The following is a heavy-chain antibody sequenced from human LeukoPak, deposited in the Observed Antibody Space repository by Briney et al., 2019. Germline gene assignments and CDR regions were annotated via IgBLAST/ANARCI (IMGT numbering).Heavy chain of an antibody. J-gene: IGHJ5*02. Sequence: GASVKVSCKASGYTFTCYYMHWVRQAPGQGLEWMGIINPSGGSTSYAQKFQGRVTMTRDMSTSTVYMELSSLRSEDTAVYYCARVHQIVVGRIWFGELRYNWFDPWGQGTLVTVSS. CDR2: INPSGGST. V-gene: IGHV1-46*01. CDR1: GYTFTCYY. D-gene: IGHD3-10*01. CDR3: ARVHQIVVGRIWFGELRYNWFDP.